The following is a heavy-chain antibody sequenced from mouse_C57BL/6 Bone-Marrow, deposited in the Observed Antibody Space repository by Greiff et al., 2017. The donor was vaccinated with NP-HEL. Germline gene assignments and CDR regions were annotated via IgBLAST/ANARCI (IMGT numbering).Heavy chain of an antibody. Sequence: EVQGVESGGGLVQPGGSLKLSCAASGFTFSDYYMYWVRQTPEKRLEWVAYISNGGGSTYYPDTVKGRFTISRDNAKNTLYLQMSRLKSEDTAMYYCARHRPFAYWGQGTLVTVSA. CDR2: ISNGGGST. V-gene: IGHV5-12*01. J-gene: IGHJ3*01. CDR3: ARHRPFAY. CDR1: GFTFSDYY.